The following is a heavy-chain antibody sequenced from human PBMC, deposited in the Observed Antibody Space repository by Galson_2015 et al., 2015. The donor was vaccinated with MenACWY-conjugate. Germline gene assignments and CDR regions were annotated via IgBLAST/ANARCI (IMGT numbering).Heavy chain of an antibody. CDR2: IGPSIGDT. J-gene: IGHJ4*02. Sequence: SVKVSCKASGYTFGTFGITWVRQAPGQGLEWMGWIGPSIGDTKSAQKFQGRLTLTTDTSTSTAYMELRSLRSDDTAIYYCARHLNGWSAGYWGQGTLVTVSS. D-gene: IGHD6-19*01. CDR3: ARHLNGWSAGY. V-gene: IGHV1-18*01. CDR1: GYTFGTFG.